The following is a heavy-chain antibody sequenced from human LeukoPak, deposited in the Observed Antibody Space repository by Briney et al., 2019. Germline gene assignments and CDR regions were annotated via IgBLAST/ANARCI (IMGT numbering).Heavy chain of an antibody. Sequence: SETLSLTCTVSGDSISNSRWWTWVRHSPGKGLEWIGEIYRGGSAKYNPSLKSRDTMSMDKSKNQFSLELNSVTAADTAVYYCARVGYNGFGVLDYWGQGNLVTVSS. J-gene: IGHJ4*02. CDR1: GDSISNSRW. D-gene: IGHD1-26*01. V-gene: IGHV4-4*02. CDR3: ARVGYNGFGVLDY. CDR2: IYRGGSA.